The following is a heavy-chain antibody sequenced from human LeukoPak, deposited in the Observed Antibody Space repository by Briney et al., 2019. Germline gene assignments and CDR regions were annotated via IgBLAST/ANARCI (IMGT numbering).Heavy chain of an antibody. CDR3: ARGYGSGRYYNLGY. D-gene: IGHD3-10*01. V-gene: IGHV4-34*01. J-gene: IGHJ4*02. CDR1: GGSFSGYY. Sequence: SETLSLTCAVYGGSFSGYYWSWIRQPPGKGLEWIGEMNHSGSTNYNPSLKSRVTISVDTSKNQFSLKLSSVTAADTAVYYCARGYGSGRYYNLGYWGQGTLVTVSS. CDR2: MNHSGST.